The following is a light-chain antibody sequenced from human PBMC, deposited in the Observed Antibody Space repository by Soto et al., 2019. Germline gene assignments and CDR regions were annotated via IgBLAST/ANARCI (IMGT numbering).Light chain of an antibody. CDR2: EVS. V-gene: IGLV2-8*01. Sequence: QSVLTQPPSASASLGQSVTIPCTGTSSDVGDYNYVSWYQQHPGKVPKLMIYEVSKRPSGFPDRFAGSKSGNTASLTVSGLQAEDEADYYCSSFAGSPVVFGGGTKLPVL. J-gene: IGLJ2*01. CDR3: SSFAGSPVV. CDR1: SSDVGDYNY.